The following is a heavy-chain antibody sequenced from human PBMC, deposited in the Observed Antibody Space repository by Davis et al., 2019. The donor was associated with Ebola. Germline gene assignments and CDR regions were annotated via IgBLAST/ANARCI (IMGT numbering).Heavy chain of an antibody. J-gene: IGHJ5*02. CDR1: GGSISSYY. Sequence: PSETLSLTCTVSGGSISSYYWSWIRQPPGKGLEWIGYIYYSGSTNYNPSLKSRVTISVDTSKNQFSLKLSSVTAADTAVYYCARGHDCSGGSCPPRWFDPWGQGTLVTVSS. CDR2: IYYSGST. D-gene: IGHD2-15*01. CDR3: ARGHDCSGGSCPPRWFDP. V-gene: IGHV4-59*12.